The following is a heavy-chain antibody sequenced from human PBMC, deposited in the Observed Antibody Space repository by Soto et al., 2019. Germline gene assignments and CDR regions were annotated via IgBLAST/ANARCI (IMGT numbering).Heavy chain of an antibody. Sequence: QVQLVQSGAEVKKPGASVKVSCATSGYTFTGYFIHWVRQAPGQGLEWMGWINPNSGAANYSQQFPDWVTLTRDTSISTVYMELRRLRSDDTAVYFCTRGSDTLTSPGAYWGQGTLVTVSS. CDR3: TRGSDTLTSPGAY. CDR2: INPNSGAA. V-gene: IGHV1-2*04. CDR1: GYTFTGYF. D-gene: IGHD3-9*01. J-gene: IGHJ4*02.